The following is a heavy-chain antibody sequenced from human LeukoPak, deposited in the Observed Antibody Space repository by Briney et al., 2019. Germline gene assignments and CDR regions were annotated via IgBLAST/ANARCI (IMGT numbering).Heavy chain of an antibody. CDR3: ATDVLGGFSYGGDYYYGMDV. D-gene: IGHD5-18*01. CDR2: IYTSGST. V-gene: IGHV4-61*09. J-gene: IGHJ6*02. Sequence: PSQTLSLTCTVSGGSISSGSYYWSWIRQPAGKGLEWIGHIYTSGSTDYNPSLKSRVTISVDTSKNQFSLKLSSVTAADTAVYYCATDVLGGFSYGGDYYYGMDVWGQGTTVTVSS. CDR1: GGSISSGSYY.